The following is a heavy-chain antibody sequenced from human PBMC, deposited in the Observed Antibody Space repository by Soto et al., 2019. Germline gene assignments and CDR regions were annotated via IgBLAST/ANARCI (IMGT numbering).Heavy chain of an antibody. CDR2: ISAYNGNT. D-gene: IGHD3-3*01. CDR1: GYTFTSYG. CDR3: ARMESGRSEDLHYYYYGMDV. V-gene: IGHV1-18*01. Sequence: ASVKVSCKASGYTFTSYGISWVRQAPGQGLEWMGWISAYNGNTNYAQKLQGRVTMTTDTSTSTAYMELRSLRSDDTAVYYCARMESGRSEDLHYYYYGMDVWGQGTTVTVSS. J-gene: IGHJ6*02.